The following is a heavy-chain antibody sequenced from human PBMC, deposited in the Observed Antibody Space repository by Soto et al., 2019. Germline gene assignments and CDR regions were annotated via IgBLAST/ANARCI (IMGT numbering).Heavy chain of an antibody. CDR3: ARDPTGPPVRYGMDV. V-gene: IGHV3-21*01. CDR1: GFTFSSYS. D-gene: IGHD1-1*01. CDR2: ISSSSSYI. J-gene: IGHJ6*02. Sequence: GGSLRPSCAASGFTFSSYSMNWVRQAPGKGLEWVSSISSSSSYIYYADSVKGRFTISRDNAKNSLYLQMNSLRAEDTAVYYCARDPTGPPVRYGMDVWGQGTTVTVSS.